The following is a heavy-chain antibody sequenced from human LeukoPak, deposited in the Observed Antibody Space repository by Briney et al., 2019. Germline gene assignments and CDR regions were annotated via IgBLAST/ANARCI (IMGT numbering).Heavy chain of an antibody. CDR1: GGSISSGGYY. V-gene: IGHV4-61*08. D-gene: IGHD3-9*01. CDR3: ARQDYDILTGYIFDY. CDR2: IYYSGST. Sequence: SETLSLACTVSGGSISSGGYYWSWIRQPPGKGLEWIGCIYYSGSTNYNPSLKSRVTISVDTSKNQFSLKLSSVTAADTAVYYCARQDYDILTGYIFDYWGQGTLVTVSS. J-gene: IGHJ4*02.